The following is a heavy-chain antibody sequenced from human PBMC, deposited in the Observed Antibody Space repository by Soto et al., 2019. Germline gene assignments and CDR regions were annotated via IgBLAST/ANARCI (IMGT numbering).Heavy chain of an antibody. CDR1: GGTFSSYA. Sequence: QVQLVQSGAEVKKPGSSVKVSCKASGGTFSSYAISWVRQAPGQGLEWMGGIIPIFGTANYAQKFQGRVTINADESTSKAYMELSSLRSEDTALYYCARDRDGGSDAFDIWGQGTMVTVSS. J-gene: IGHJ3*02. V-gene: IGHV1-69*01. D-gene: IGHD2-15*01. CDR3: ARDRDGGSDAFDI. CDR2: IIPIFGTA.